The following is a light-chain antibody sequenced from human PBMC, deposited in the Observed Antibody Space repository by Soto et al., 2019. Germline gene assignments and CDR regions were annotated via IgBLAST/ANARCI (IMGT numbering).Light chain of an antibody. V-gene: IGLV1-40*01. J-gene: IGLJ1*01. CDR1: SSNIGAGYD. CDR2: GNS. CDR3: QSYDSSLSAL. Sequence: QSLLTAPPSLSGAPGQRVTISCTGSSSNIGAGYDVHWYQQLPGTAPKPLIYGNSNRPSGVPDRFSGSKSGTSASLAITGLQAEDEADYYCQSYDSSLSALFGTGTKVTVL.